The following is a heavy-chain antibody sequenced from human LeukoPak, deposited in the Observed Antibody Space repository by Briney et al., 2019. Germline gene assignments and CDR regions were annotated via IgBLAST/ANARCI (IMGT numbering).Heavy chain of an antibody. CDR2: IYDSGST. V-gene: IGHV4-39*01. Sequence: SETLSLTCTVSGGSISSKSYYWGWIRQSPGKGLEWIGSIYDSGSTYYNPSLKSRVTISVDTSKNQFSLKLSSVTAADTALYYCARGCYDVLTGHPKNFDYWDQGILVTVSS. D-gene: IGHD3-9*01. CDR3: ARGCYDVLTGHPKNFDY. CDR1: GGSISSKSYY. J-gene: IGHJ4*02.